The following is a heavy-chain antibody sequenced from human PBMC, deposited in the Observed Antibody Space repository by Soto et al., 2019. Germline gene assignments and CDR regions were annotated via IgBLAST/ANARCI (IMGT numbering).Heavy chain of an antibody. J-gene: IGHJ4*02. CDR1: GDSISSNSVG. CDR3: ARSRNWGIDY. Sequence: SQTLSLTCIISGDSISSNSVGWHWNRQSPSRGLEWLGRTYYRSKWYNDYALSVKSRITINSDTSKNQFSLQLNSVTPEDTAVYYCARSRNWGIDYWGQGTLVTVSS. V-gene: IGHV6-1*01. D-gene: IGHD7-27*01. CDR2: TYYRSKWYN.